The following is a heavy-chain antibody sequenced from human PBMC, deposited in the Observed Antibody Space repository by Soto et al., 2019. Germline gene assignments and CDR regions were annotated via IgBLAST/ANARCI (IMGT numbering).Heavy chain of an antibody. CDR2: IKQDGSEK. J-gene: IGHJ4*02. Sequence: EVQLVESGGGLVQPGGSLRLSCAASGFTFSSYWMSWVRQAPGKGLEWVANIKQDGSEKYYVDSVKGRFTISRDNAKNSLYLQRNSLRAEDTSVYYCARMSAGRPYSGYHLFDYWGQGTLVTVSS. V-gene: IGHV3-7*05. CDR3: ARMSAGRPYSGYHLFDY. D-gene: IGHD5-12*01. CDR1: GFTFSSYW.